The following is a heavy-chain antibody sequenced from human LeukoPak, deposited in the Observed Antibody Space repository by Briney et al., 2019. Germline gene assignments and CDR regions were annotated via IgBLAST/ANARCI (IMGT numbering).Heavy chain of an antibody. CDR1: GYSFASNY. Sequence: ASVKVSCKASGYSFASNYIHWVRQAPGQGLEWMGMIYPRDGSTSYAQKFQGRVTVTRDTSTSTVHMELSGLRSEDTAVYYCARDQEAFDYWGQGTLVTVSS. CDR3: ARDQEAFDY. CDR2: IYPRDGST. J-gene: IGHJ4*02. V-gene: IGHV1-46*01.